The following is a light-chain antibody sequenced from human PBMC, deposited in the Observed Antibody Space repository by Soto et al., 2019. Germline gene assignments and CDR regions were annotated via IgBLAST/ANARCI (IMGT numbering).Light chain of an antibody. CDR3: FSYAGNYTYV. V-gene: IGLV2-11*01. Sequence: QSVLTQPRSVSGSPGQSVTISCTGTSNNVGGYDYVSWYQLYPGKAPKLMIFDVRKRPSRVLDRFSGSKSGNTASLTISGLQAEDEADYYCFSYAGNYTYVFGGGTKLTVL. J-gene: IGLJ1*01. CDR2: DVR. CDR1: SNNVGGYDY.